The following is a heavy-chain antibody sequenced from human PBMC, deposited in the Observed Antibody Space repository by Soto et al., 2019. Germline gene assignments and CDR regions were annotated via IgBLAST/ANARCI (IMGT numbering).Heavy chain of an antibody. D-gene: IGHD7-27*01. CDR1: GFTFSTYS. CDR2: ISSSGSYV. V-gene: IGHV3-21*06. Sequence: VQLVESGGGLANPGGSLRLSCATSGFTFSTYSMNWVRKAPGKGLEWVSCISSSGSYVYYADSVKGRFTISRDNTKNSLYLQMNSLRAEDTAVYYCARDFLQSLGWGQGTLVTVSS. CDR3: ARDFLQSLG. J-gene: IGHJ4*02.